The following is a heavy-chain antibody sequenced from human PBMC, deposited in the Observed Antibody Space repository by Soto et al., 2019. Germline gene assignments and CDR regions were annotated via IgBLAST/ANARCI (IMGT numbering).Heavy chain of an antibody. Sequence: PSETLSLTCNMSGDSYSISTYSWSWLRQPPGKALQWIGFIYQSGVTSYNPSLASRVSISLDRSNNQCSLKLKSVTAADTAVYFLCGMPYTSGLRFDPWGPGTLVTVSS. V-gene: IGHV4-30-2*01. J-gene: IGHJ5*02. CDR1: GDSYSISTYS. D-gene: IGHD6-19*01. CDR2: IYQSGVT. CDR3: CGMPYTSGLRFDP.